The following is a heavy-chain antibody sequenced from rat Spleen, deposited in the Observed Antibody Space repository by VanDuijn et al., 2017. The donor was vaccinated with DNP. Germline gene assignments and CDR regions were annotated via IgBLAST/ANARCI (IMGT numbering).Heavy chain of an antibody. CDR1: GFTFGDYD. V-gene: IGHV5-7*01. Sequence: EVQLVESGGGLVQPGRSLKLSCAASGFTFGDYDMAWVRQAPKKGLEWVPTITYVGRITYYRDSVKGRFTISRDNAKDTLSRQMNSLRSEDTATYYCARHNSGFDYWGQGVMVTVSS. D-gene: IGHD4-3*01. CDR2: ITYVGRIT. CDR3: ARHNSGFDY. J-gene: IGHJ2*01.